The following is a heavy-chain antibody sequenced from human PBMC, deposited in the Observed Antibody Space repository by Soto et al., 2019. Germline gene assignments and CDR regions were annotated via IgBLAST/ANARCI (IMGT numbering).Heavy chain of an antibody. D-gene: IGHD3-9*01. V-gene: IGHV1-2*02. Sequence: ASVKVSCKTSGYSFAGHYLHWVRQAPGQGLDWMGWINPNGGGTIYAQRFQGRVTMTRDTSISTAYMVLTSLRSDDTAVYYCARDSHYDILTGYSRNAFDMWGRGTVVTVSS. CDR3: ARDSHYDILTGYSRNAFDM. CDR2: INPNGGGT. J-gene: IGHJ3*02. CDR1: GYSFAGHY.